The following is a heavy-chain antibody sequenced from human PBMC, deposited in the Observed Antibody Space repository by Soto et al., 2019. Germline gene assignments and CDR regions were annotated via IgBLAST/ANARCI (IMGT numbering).Heavy chain of an antibody. CDR1: GFSLSSSGVG. V-gene: IGHV2-5*02. Sequence: QLTLKESGPTLVKPTQTLTLTCTFSGFSLSSSGVGVGWIRQPPGRALEWLALIYGDDGERDTPSLKTRLTITKDTSKNPVVLTMTNMDPVDTAPYYCAHREGDYYVWGSYKDAFDVWGQGTMVTVSS. CDR3: AHREGDYYVWGSYKDAFDV. CDR2: IYGDDGE. J-gene: IGHJ3*01. D-gene: IGHD3-16*01.